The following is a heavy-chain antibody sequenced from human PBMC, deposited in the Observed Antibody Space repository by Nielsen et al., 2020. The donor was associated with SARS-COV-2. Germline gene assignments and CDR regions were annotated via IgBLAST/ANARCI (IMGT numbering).Heavy chain of an antibody. CDR2: MYSSGST. V-gene: IGHV4-30-4*07. Sequence: WIRQPPGKGLEWIGHMYSSGSTYYNPSLKSRVTISVDTSKNQFSLKLSSVTAADTAAYYCARDLYGEGYFDYWGQGTLVTVSS. J-gene: IGHJ4*02. D-gene: IGHD4-17*01. CDR3: ARDLYGEGYFDY.